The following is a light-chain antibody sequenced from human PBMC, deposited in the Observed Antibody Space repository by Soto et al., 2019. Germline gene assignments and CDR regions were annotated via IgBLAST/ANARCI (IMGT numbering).Light chain of an antibody. CDR3: SSYISSSTFVV. Sequence: QSALTQPASVSGSPGQSITISCTGTSSDVGGYNYVSWHQQHPGKAPKVIITEVSNRPSGVSNRFSGSKSGNTASLTISGLQAEDEADYYCSSYISSSTFVVFGGGTKLT. CDR1: SSDVGGYNY. V-gene: IGLV2-14*01. CDR2: EVS. J-gene: IGLJ2*01.